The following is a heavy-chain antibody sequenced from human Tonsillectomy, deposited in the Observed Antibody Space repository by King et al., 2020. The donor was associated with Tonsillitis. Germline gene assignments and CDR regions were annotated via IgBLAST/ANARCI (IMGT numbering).Heavy chain of an antibody. Sequence: VQLQESGPGLVKPSETLSLTCTVSGGSISTYYWSWIRQPAGKGLEWIGRIYTSGITNYNPSLKSRVTMSLDTSKNQFSLKLSSVTAADTAVYYCASRTAVTGGGSFDIWGQGTMVTVSS. D-gene: IGHD6-19*01. CDR2: IYTSGIT. V-gene: IGHV4-4*07. J-gene: IGHJ3*02. CDR3: ASRTAVTGGGSFDI. CDR1: GGSISTYY.